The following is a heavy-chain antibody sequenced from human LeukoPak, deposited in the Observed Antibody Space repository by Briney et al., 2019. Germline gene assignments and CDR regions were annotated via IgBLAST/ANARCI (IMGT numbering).Heavy chain of an antibody. CDR2: INSSSSTI. V-gene: IGHV3-48*01. CDR1: GFTFSSYS. Sequence: GGSLRLSCAASGFTFSSYSMSWVRQAPGKGLEWVSYINSSSSTIYYADSVKGRFTISRDNAKNSLYLQMNSLRAEDTAVYYCARGYGGNLDYWGQGTLVTVSS. D-gene: IGHD4-23*01. CDR3: ARGYGGNLDY. J-gene: IGHJ4*02.